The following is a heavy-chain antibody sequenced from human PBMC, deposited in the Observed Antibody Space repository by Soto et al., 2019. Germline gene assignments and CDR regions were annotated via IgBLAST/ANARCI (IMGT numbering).Heavy chain of an antibody. CDR3: ARDQGDSSSWYEYYYYYMDV. CDR2: IIPILGIV. Sequence: SVKVSCKASGGTFSSYTISWVRQAPGQGLEWMGRIIPILGIVNYAQKFQGRVTITADKSTSTAYMELSSLRSEDTAVYYCARDQGDSSSWYEYYYYYMDVWGKGTTVTVSS. D-gene: IGHD6-13*01. CDR1: GGTFSSYT. J-gene: IGHJ6*03. V-gene: IGHV1-69*04.